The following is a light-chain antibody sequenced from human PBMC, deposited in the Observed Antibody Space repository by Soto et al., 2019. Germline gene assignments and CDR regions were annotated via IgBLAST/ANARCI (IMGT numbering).Light chain of an antibody. J-gene: IGLJ1*01. V-gene: IGLV1-44*01. Sequence: TQATSASGTPGQRATIACSGRSSNIGSNTVNWYQQLPGTAPKLLIYSNNQRPSGVPDRFSGSKSGTSASLAISGLQSEDEADYYCAAWDDSLNGLYVFGTGTKVTV. CDR2: SNN. CDR3: AAWDDSLNGLYV. CDR1: SSNIGSNT.